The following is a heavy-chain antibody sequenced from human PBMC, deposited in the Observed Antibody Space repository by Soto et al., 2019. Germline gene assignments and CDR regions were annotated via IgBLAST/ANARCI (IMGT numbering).Heavy chain of an antibody. CDR3: ARLMDTAMVLDAFDI. CDR2: IYPGDSDT. D-gene: IGHD5-18*01. J-gene: IGHJ3*02. V-gene: IGHV5-51*01. CDR1: GYSFTSYW. Sequence: GESLKISCKGSGYSFTSYWIGWVRQMPGKGLEWMGIIYPGDSDTRYSPSFQGQVTISADKSISTAYLQWSSLKASDTAMYYCARLMDTAMVLDAFDIWGQGTMVTVSS.